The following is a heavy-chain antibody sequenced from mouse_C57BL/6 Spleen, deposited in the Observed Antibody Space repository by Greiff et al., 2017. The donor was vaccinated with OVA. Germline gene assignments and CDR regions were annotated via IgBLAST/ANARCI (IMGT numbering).Heavy chain of an antibody. CDR1: GYTFTSYW. CDR2: IDPSDSYT. Sequence: VQLQQPGAELVRPGTSVKLSCKASGYTFTSYWMHWVKQRPGQGLEWIGVIDPSDSYTNYNQKFKGKATLTVDTSSSTAYMQLSSLTSEDSAVYYCARSPLRWFDYWGQGTTLTVSS. J-gene: IGHJ2*01. V-gene: IGHV1-59*01. CDR3: ARSPLRWFDY. D-gene: IGHD1-1*01.